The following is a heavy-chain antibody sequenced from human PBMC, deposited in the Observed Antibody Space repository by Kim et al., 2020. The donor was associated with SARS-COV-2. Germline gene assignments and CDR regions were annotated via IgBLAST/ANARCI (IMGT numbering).Heavy chain of an antibody. CDR3: ARQGIVVVVAARATMYNW. CDR2: INHSGST. Sequence: SETLSLTCAVYGGSFSGYYWSWIRQPSGKGLEWIGEINHSGSTNYNPSLKSRVTISVDTSKNQFSLKLSSVTAADTAVYYCARQGIVVVVAARATMYNW. D-gene: IGHD2-15*01. CDR1: GGSFSGYY. J-gene: IGHJ5*01. V-gene: IGHV4-34*01.